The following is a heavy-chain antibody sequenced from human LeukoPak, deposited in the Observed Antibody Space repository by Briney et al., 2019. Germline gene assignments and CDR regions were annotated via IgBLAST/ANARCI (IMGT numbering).Heavy chain of an antibody. CDR3: ARDWRVDNWNDDGPGNY. J-gene: IGHJ4*02. CDR1: GYTFTSYG. CDR2: ISAYNGNT. V-gene: IGHV1-18*01. D-gene: IGHD1-1*01. Sequence: AASVKVSCKASGYTFTSYGISWVRQAPGQGLEWMGWISAYNGNTNYAQKLQGRVTMTTDTSTSTAYMELRSLRSDDTAVYYCARDWRVDNWNDDGPGNYWGQGTLVTVSS.